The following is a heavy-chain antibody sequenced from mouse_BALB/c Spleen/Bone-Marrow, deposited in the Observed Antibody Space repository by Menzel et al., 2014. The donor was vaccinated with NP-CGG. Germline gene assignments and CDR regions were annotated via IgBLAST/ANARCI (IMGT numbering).Heavy chain of an antibody. CDR1: GYEFSSYW. CDR2: IYPGDGDT. J-gene: IGHJ4*01. Sequence: QVQLQQSGAELVRPGSSVKISCKASGYEFSSYWMNWVKQRPGQGLEWIGQIYPGDGDTNYNGKFKGKATLTADKSSSTAYMQVSSLTSEGSAVYFCARVYYGNLDYWGQGTSVTVSS. V-gene: IGHV1-80*01. D-gene: IGHD2-1*01. CDR3: ARVYYGNLDY.